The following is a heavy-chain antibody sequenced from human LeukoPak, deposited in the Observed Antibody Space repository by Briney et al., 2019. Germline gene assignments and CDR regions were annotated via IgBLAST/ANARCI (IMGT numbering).Heavy chain of an antibody. CDR3: AKSIGGVVVVAADF. V-gene: IGHV3-23*01. CDR2: ISGSGGGT. CDR1: GFTFSTYA. J-gene: IGHJ4*02. D-gene: IGHD2-15*01. Sequence: GGSLRLSCAASGFTFSTYAMTWVRQAPGKGLEWVSVISGSGGGTHYADSVKGRFTLSRDNSKNNVYLQMNSLGAEDTAVYCCAKSIGGVVVVAADFWGQGTLVTVSS.